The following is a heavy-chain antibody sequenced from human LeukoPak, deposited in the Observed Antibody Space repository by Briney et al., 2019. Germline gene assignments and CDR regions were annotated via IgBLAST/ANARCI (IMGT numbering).Heavy chain of an antibody. V-gene: IGHV4-4*07. CDR3: ARVGYAPTDY. CDR2: IYTSGST. J-gene: IGHJ4*02. CDR1: GGSISSYC. Sequence: PLETLSLTCTVSGGSISSYCWSWIRQPAGKGLEWIGRIYTSGSTNYNPSLKSRVTMSVDTSKNQFSPKLSSVTAADTAVYYCARVGYAPTDYWGQGTLVTVSS. D-gene: IGHD2-2*01.